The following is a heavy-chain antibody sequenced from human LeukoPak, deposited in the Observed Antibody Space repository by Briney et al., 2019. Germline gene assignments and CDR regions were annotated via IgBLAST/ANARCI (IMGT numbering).Heavy chain of an antibody. CDR1: GFTFSSYA. V-gene: IGHV3-23*01. J-gene: IGHJ4*02. CDR3: ARGSMITFGGTLDY. CDR2: ISGSGGST. D-gene: IGHD3-16*01. Sequence: GGSLRLSCAASGFTFSSYAMSWVRQAPGKGLEWVSAISGSGGSTYYADSVKGRFTISRDNSKDTLYLQMNSLRAEDTAVYYCARGSMITFGGTLDYWGQGTLVTVSS.